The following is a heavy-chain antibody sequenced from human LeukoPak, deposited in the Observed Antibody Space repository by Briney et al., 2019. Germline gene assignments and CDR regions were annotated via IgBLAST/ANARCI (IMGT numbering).Heavy chain of an antibody. CDR3: AKEREYDFWSGYLY. CDR1: GFSFSSYA. V-gene: IGHV3-23*01. Sequence: GGSLRLSCEASGFSFSSYAMSWVRQAPGNGLEWVSGISGSGGSINYADSVKGRFTISRDNSKKTLYVQMNSLRAEDTAVYYCAKEREYDFWSGYLYWGQGTLVTVSS. J-gene: IGHJ4*02. CDR2: ISGSGGSI. D-gene: IGHD3-3*01.